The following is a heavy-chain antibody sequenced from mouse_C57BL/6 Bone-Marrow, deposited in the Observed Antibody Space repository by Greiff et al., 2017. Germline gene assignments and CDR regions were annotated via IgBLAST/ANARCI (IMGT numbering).Heavy chain of an antibody. CDR2: IYPNSGST. CDR3: AREGAARATKAMDY. J-gene: IGHJ4*01. Sequence: QVQLQQPGAELVKPGASVKLSCKASGYTFTSYWMHWVKQRPGQGLEWIGMIYPNSGSTNYNEKFKSKATLTVDKASSTAYRQLNSLTSEDSAVYYCAREGAARATKAMDYWGQGTSVTVSS. CDR1: GYTFTSYW. D-gene: IGHD3-1*01. V-gene: IGHV1-64*01.